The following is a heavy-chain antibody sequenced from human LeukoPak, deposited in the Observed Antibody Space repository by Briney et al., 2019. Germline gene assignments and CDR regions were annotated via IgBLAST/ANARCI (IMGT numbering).Heavy chain of an antibody. V-gene: IGHV3-48*02. CDR3: ASAREYCGSAECYEYFQH. Sequence: GGSLRLSCAASGFTFSRYSMNWVRQAPGKGLEWVSYISSYSSTIYYADSVKGRFTISRDNAKNSLYLQMNSLRDEDTALYFCASAREYCGSAECYEYFQHWGQGTLVIVSS. CDR1: GFTFSRYS. J-gene: IGHJ1*01. D-gene: IGHD2-21*01. CDR2: ISSYSSTI.